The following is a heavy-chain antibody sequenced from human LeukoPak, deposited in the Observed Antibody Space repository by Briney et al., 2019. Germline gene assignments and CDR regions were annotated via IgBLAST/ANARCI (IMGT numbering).Heavy chain of an antibody. J-gene: IGHJ5*02. D-gene: IGHD3-10*01. CDR1: GFTFSDYY. V-gene: IGHV3-11*05. Sequence: GGSLRLSCAASGFTFSDYYMSWIRQAPGKGLEWVSYISSSSIYTNYADSVKCRFTISRDNAKNSLYLQMSSLRAEDTAVYYCARVARGSGSFLGHWGQGTLVTVSS. CDR3: ARVARGSGSFLGH. CDR2: ISSSSIYT.